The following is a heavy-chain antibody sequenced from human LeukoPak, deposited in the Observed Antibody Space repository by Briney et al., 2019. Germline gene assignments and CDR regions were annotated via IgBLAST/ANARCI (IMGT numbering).Heavy chain of an antibody. V-gene: IGHV4-34*01. D-gene: IGHD3-10*01. J-gene: IGHJ4*02. CDR1: GGSFSGYY. Sequence: PSETLSLTCAVYGGSFSGYYWSWIRQPPGKGLEWIGEINHSGSTNYNPSLKSRVTISVDTSKNQFSLKLSSVTAADTAVYYCARQGGNYYGSGNYYHDYWGLGTLVTVSS. CDR3: ARQGGNYYGSGNYYHDY. CDR2: INHSGST.